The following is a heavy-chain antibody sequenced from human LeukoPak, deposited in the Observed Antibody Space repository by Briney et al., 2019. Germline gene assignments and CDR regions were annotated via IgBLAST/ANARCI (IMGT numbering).Heavy chain of an antibody. CDR2: ISYVGSNK. D-gene: IGHD3-10*01. CDR1: GFTFSSYG. J-gene: IGHJ4*02. Sequence: PGGSLRLSCAASGFTFSSYGMHWVRQAPGKGLEWVAVISYVGSNKYYADSVKGRFTVSRYNSKNTLYLQMNSLRAEDTAVYYCAKDYYGSGSYAYWGQGTLVTVSS. V-gene: IGHV3-30*18. CDR3: AKDYYGSGSYAY.